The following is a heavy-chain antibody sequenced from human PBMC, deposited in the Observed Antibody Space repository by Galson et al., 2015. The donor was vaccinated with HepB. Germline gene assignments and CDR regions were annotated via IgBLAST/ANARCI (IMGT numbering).Heavy chain of an antibody. Sequence: ETLSLTCAVSGGSISSSNWWSWVRQPPGKGLEWIGEIYHSGSTNYNPSLKSRVTISVDKSKNQFSLKLSSVTAADTAVYYCARDLRLEVVAATPIYYYYGMDVWGQGTTVTVSS. V-gene: IGHV4-4*02. CDR1: GGSISSSNW. CDR3: ARDLRLEVVAATPIYYYYGMDV. CDR2: IYHSGST. D-gene: IGHD2-15*01. J-gene: IGHJ6*02.